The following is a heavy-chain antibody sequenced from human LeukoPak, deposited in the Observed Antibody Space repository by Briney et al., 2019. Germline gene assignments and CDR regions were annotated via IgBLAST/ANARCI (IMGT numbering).Heavy chain of an antibody. CDR3: VRSGYDYDWFDP. V-gene: IGHV1-2*02. CDR1: GYTFTGYY. Sequence: ASVKVSCKASGYTFTGYYLHWVRQAPGQGLEWVGWINPYSGGTNSAQKFQGRVTMTRDTSISTAYMELSRLRSDDTAVYYCVRSGYDYDWFDPWGQGTLVTVSS. CDR2: INPYSGGT. D-gene: IGHD5-12*01. J-gene: IGHJ5*02.